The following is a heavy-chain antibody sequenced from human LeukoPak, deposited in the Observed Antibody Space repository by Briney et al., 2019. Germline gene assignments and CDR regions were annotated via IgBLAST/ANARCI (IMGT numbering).Heavy chain of an antibody. J-gene: IGHJ6*03. CDR1: GFTCSSYS. CDR2: ISSSSRYI. D-gene: IGHD4-17*01. V-gene: IGHV3-21*01. CDR3: ASASPYGWPHYYYYYMDV. Sequence: GGSLRRSGAGSGFTCSSYSRKWVGQAPGKGREGGSSISSSSRYIYYADSGKGRFTNSRDNAKNSLYLQMNSLRAEDTAVYYCASASPYGWPHYYYYYMDVWGKGTTVTVSS.